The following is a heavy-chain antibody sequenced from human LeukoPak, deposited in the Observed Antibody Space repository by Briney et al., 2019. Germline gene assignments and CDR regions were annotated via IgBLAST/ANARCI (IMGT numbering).Heavy chain of an antibody. CDR1: GFTFSNYA. CDR3: AKWFGEPFFDY. Sequence: GGSLGLSCAASGFTFSNYAMSWVRQAPGKGLEWVSGISGSGGSTYYAESVKGRFTISRDNSKNTLYLQMNSLRAEDTALHYCAKWFGEPFFDYWGQGTLVTVSS. CDR2: ISGSGGST. J-gene: IGHJ4*02. V-gene: IGHV3-23*01. D-gene: IGHD3-10*01.